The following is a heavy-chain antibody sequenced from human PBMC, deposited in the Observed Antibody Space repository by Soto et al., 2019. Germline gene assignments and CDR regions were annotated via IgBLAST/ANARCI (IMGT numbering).Heavy chain of an antibody. Sequence: GCLRRWATAAGFTFCSYVMDGVRQAPGKGLEWVAVMWYHGRDLFYTDSVKVRFTISRDNSKNTLFLQMNSLRADDTAVYYCARDQGGQSGNFIFDHWGQGALVT. CDR3: ARDQGGQSGNFIFDH. V-gene: IGHV3-33*08. CDR2: MWYHGRDL. J-gene: IGHJ4*02. CDR1: GFTFCSYV. D-gene: IGHD1-26*01.